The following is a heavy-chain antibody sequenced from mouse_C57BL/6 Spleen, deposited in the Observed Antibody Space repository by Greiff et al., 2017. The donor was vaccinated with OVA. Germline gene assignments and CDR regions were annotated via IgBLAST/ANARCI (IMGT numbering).Heavy chain of an antibody. Sequence: VKLVESGAELVRPGASVKLSCKASGYTFTDYYINWVKQRPGQGLEWIARIYPGSGNTYYNEKFKGKATLTAEKSSSTAYMQLSSLTSEDSAVYFCARADGSSSDWYFDVWGTGTTVTVSS. J-gene: IGHJ1*03. CDR1: GYTFTDYY. CDR3: ARADGSSSDWYFDV. D-gene: IGHD1-1*01. CDR2: IYPGSGNT. V-gene: IGHV1-76*01.